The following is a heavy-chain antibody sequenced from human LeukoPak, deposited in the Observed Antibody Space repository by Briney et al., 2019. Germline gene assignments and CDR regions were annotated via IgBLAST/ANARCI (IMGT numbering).Heavy chain of an antibody. Sequence: GESLKISCKGSGYSFTSYWIGWVLQMPGKGLEWMGIIYPGDSDTRYSPSFQGQVTISADKSISTAYLQWSSLKASDSAMYYCARELGYCSGGSCYSDSWGQGTLVTISS. CDR2: IYPGDSDT. CDR3: ARELGYCSGGSCYSDS. D-gene: IGHD2-15*01. V-gene: IGHV5-51*01. J-gene: IGHJ4*02. CDR1: GYSFTSYW.